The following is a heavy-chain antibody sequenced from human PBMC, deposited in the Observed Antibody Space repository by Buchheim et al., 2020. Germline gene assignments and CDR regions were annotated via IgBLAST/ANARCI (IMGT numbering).Heavy chain of an antibody. D-gene: IGHD3-10*01. CDR3: ARDRGSPYYYYYYYGMDV. J-gene: IGHJ6*02. CDR2: ISSSGSTI. V-gene: IGHV3-48*03. Sequence: EVQLVESGGGLVQPGGSLRLSCAASGFTFSSYEMNWVRQAPGKGLEWVSYISSSGSTIYYADSVKSRFTISRDNAKNSLYMQMNSLRAEDTAVYYCARDRGSPYYYYYYYGMDVWGQGTT. CDR1: GFTFSSYE.